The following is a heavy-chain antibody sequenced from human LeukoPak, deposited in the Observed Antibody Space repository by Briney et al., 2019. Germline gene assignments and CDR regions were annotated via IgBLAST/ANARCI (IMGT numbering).Heavy chain of an antibody. CDR2: ISAYNGNT. Sequence: ASVKVSCKASGYTFTSYGISWVRQAPGQGLEWMGWISAYNGNTNYAQKLQGRVTMTTDTSTSTAYMELRSLRSDDTAVYYCARDERYDILTGYPRAYFDYWGQGTLVTVSS. D-gene: IGHD3-9*01. CDR1: GYTFTSYG. J-gene: IGHJ4*02. CDR3: ARDERYDILTGYPRAYFDY. V-gene: IGHV1-18*01.